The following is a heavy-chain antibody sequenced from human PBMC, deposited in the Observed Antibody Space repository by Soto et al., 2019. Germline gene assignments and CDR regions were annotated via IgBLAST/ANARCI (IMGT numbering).Heavy chain of an antibody. Sequence: PSETLSLTCTVSGGSINNYYWTWIRQPPGKGLEWIGYIYYNGDTNYNPSLQSRVTMSVDTSKNQFSLKVRSVTAADTAMYFCARGGWSVGPWGQGTLVTVSS. D-gene: IGHD6-19*01. V-gene: IGHV4-59*01. CDR3: ARGGWSVGP. J-gene: IGHJ5*02. CDR2: IYYNGDT. CDR1: GGSINNYY.